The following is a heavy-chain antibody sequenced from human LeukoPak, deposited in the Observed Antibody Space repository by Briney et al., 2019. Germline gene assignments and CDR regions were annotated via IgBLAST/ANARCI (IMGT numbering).Heavy chain of an antibody. CDR1: GFTFSSYW. V-gene: IGHV3-74*01. CDR3: ARVVTPMIRNGLDS. CDR2: INSDGSST. Sequence: GGSLRLSWAASGFTFSSYWMHWVRQAPGKGLGWVSRINSDGSSTNYADSVKGRFTISRDNAKNTLYLQMNSLRAEDTAVYYCARVVTPMIRNGLDSWGQGTLVTVSS. J-gene: IGHJ5*01. D-gene: IGHD3-10*01.